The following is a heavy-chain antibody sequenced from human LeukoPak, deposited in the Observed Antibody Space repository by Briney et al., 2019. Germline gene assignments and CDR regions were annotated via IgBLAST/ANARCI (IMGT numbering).Heavy chain of an antibody. V-gene: IGHV3-23*01. CDR3: AKDVLLWFGEGNYFDY. CDR1: GFTFSSYA. CDR2: TSGSGGST. J-gene: IGHJ4*02. D-gene: IGHD3-10*01. Sequence: GGSLRLSCAASGFTFSSYAMSWVRQAPGKGLEWVSATSGSGGSTYYADSVKGRFTISRDNSKNTLYLQMNSLRAEDTAVYYCAKDVLLWFGEGNYFDYWGQGTLVTVSP.